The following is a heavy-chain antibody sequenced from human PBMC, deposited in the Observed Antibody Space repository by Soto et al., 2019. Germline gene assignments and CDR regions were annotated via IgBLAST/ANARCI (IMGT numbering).Heavy chain of an antibody. CDR3: TRWNGFGDS. J-gene: IGHJ4*02. D-gene: IGHD1-1*01. V-gene: IGHV3-23*01. CDR2: FTGGHGKT. CDR1: GFNIPDYG. Sequence: EVQLLESGGGSVQPGGSLKLSCGVSGFNIPDYGVTWVRQPPGKGLEWVSGFTGGHGKTFYADSVRGRFTLSREDSRNMVYLQMDSLLVEDTAVYYCTRWNGFGDSWGQGTLVTVAS.